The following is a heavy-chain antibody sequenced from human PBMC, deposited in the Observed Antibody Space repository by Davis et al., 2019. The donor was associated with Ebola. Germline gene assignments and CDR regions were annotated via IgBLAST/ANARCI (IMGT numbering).Heavy chain of an antibody. CDR3: ARGSSSWLYYGMDV. D-gene: IGHD6-13*01. CDR1: GGSFSGYY. CDR2: IYYSGST. J-gene: IGHJ6*02. Sequence: SETLSLTCAVYGGSFSGYYWGWIRQPPGKGLEWIGSIYYSGSTYYNPSLKSRVTISVDTSKNQFSLKLSSVTAADTAVYYCARGSSSWLYYGMDVWGQGTTVTVSS. V-gene: IGHV4-34*01.